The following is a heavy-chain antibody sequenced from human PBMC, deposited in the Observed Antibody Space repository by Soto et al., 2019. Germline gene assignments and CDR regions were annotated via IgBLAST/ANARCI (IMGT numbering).Heavy chain of an antibody. D-gene: IGHD3-3*01. V-gene: IGHV1-58*01. J-gene: IGHJ6*02. CDR1: GFTFSSSA. Sequence: GASVKVSCKTSGFTFSSSAVHWVRQARGQRLQWIGWMDVSSGNTNYAQKFQGRIGITRDTSISTAYMELSSLRSEDTAVYYCARCPSITIFGVFITGNYYGMDVWGQGTTVTVSS. CDR3: ARCPSITIFGVFITGNYYGMDV. CDR2: MDVSSGNT.